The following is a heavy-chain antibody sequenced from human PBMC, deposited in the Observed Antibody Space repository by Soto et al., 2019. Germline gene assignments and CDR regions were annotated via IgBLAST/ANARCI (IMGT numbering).Heavy chain of an antibody. CDR1: GGSISSYY. V-gene: IGHV4-59*08. D-gene: IGHD3-3*01. Sequence: SETLSLTCTVSGGSISSYYWSWIRQPPGKGLEWIGYIYYSGSTNYNPSLKSRVTISVDTSKNQFSLKLSSVTAADTAVYYCARQSAYYDFWSGSPGIADYYYYMDVWGKGTTVTVSS. J-gene: IGHJ6*03. CDR3: ARQSAYYDFWSGSPGIADYYYYMDV. CDR2: IYYSGST.